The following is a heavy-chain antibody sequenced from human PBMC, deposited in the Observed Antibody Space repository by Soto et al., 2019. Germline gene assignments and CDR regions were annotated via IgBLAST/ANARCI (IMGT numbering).Heavy chain of an antibody. D-gene: IGHD6-13*01. J-gene: IGHJ4*02. Sequence: EVQLLESGGGLVQPGGSLRLSCAASGFTFSNYAMTWVRQAPGKGLEWVSVINGSGGGTYFVDSVKGRFTISRDNSKNSVYLQMNSLRAEDTAVYYCAKRPLTAAGFDYWGQGPLVTVSS. CDR3: AKRPLTAAGFDY. CDR1: GFTFSNYA. V-gene: IGHV3-23*01. CDR2: INGSGGGT.